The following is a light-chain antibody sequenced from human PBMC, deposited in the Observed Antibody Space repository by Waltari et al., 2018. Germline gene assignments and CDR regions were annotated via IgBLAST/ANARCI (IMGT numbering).Light chain of an antibody. CDR1: TLRRHL. CDR3: NSRDSSGDRLV. V-gene: IGLV3-19*01. Sequence: SSELTQDPAVSVALGQTVRITCQGYTLRRHLASWFQQNPGQTPVVVVHGENNRPSGIPDRFSGSRSGNTVSLTIAGVQAEDEADYYCNSRDSSGDRLVFGGGTKLTVL. J-gene: IGLJ3*02. CDR2: GEN.